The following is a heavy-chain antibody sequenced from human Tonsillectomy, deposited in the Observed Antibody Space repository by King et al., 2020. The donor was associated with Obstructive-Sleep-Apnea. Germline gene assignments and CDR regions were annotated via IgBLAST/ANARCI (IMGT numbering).Heavy chain of an antibody. CDR3: ARGYCSGGSCVSYNWFDP. D-gene: IGHD2-15*01. V-gene: IGHV4-4*07. CDR2: IYTSGST. Sequence: QLQESGPVLVKPSETLSLTCTVSGGSISSYYWSWIREPARKGLEWIGRIYTSGSTNYNPSLQCLVTMSVDTSKNQFSLKLRSVTAADTAVYYCARGYCSGGSCVSYNWFDPWGQGTLVTVSS. J-gene: IGHJ5*02. CDR1: GGSISSYY.